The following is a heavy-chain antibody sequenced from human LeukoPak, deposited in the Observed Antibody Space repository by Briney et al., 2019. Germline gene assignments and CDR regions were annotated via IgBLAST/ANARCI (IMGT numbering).Heavy chain of an antibody. V-gene: IGHV3-74*03. Sequence: GGSLRLSCAASGFTFSSCWIHWVRQVPGKGLVWVSLINRDGSSTMYADSVKGRFTISRDNAKNTLYLQMNSLRAEDTAVYYCARDVGGYYDTSGYLDFWGQGTLVTVSS. CDR3: ARDVGGYYDTSGYLDF. CDR1: GFTFSSCW. D-gene: IGHD3-22*01. CDR2: INRDGSST. J-gene: IGHJ4*02.